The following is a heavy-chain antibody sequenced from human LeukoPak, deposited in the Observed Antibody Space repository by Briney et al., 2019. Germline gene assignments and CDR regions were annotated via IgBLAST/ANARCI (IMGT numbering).Heavy chain of an antibody. CDR1: GYTYTSYG. V-gene: IGHV1-18*01. CDR2: ISAYNGNT. D-gene: IGHD3-10*01. Sequence: ASVKVSSKASGYTYTSYGISWVRQAPGQGLEWMGWISAYNGNTNYAQKLQGRVTMTTDTSTSTAYMELRSLRSDDTAVYYCARVEYYGSGSYPDLDYWGQGTLVTVSS. J-gene: IGHJ4*02. CDR3: ARVEYYGSGSYPDLDY.